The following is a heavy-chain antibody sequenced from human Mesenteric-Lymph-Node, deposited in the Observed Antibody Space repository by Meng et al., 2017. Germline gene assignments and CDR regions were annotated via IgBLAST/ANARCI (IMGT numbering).Heavy chain of an antibody. V-gene: IGHV7-4-1*02. CDR2: INTITGIP. D-gene: IGHD6-13*01. CDR3: ARRFSSSWFDP. CDR1: GYTFTSYA. J-gene: IGHJ5*02. Sequence: QLVQSGSELQRPGASVRISCKASGYTFTSYAMSWVRQAPGQGLEWMGWINTITGIPTYAQDFTGRFVFSLDTSVSTAYLQISSLKAEDTAVFYCARRFSSSWFDPWGQGTLVTVSS.